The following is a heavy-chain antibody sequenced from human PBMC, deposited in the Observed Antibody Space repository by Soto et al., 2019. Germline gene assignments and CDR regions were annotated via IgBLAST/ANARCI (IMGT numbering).Heavy chain of an antibody. V-gene: IGHV4-30-2*01. CDR1: GDTYSISTYS. CDR3: AGMPYTSGLRFDP. D-gene: IGHD6-19*01. J-gene: IGHJ5*02. CDR2: IYQSGVT. Sequence: PSETLSLTCTTSGDTYSISTYSWSWIRQPPGKALEWVGFIYQSGVTSYNPSLKSRVTISLDRSNNQCSLKLTSVTAADTAVYYCAGMPYTSGLRFDPWGPGTLVTVAS.